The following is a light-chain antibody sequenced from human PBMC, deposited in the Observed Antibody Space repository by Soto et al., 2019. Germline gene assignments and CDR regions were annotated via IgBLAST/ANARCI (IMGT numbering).Light chain of an antibody. CDR3: QQYYDYWT. CDR2: KAS. V-gene: IGKV1-5*03. Sequence: DIQMTQSPSTLSASVGDRVTITCRASQRIISWLAWYQQKPGKAPKLLIYKASTLESGVPSRFSGSGSGTEFTLTINSLQPYDFATYYCQQYYDYWTFGQGTKVEIK. J-gene: IGKJ1*01. CDR1: QRIISW.